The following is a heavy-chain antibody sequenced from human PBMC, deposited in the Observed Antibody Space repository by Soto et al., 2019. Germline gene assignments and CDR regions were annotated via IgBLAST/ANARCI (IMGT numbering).Heavy chain of an antibody. Sequence: QVQLQESGPGLVKPSETLSLTCTVSGGSISSYYWSSIRQPPGKGLEWIGYIYYSGSTNYNPSLKSRVTISVDTSKNPFSLKLSSVTAADTAVYYCARKSGTFDYWDQGTLVTVSS. V-gene: IGHV4-59*08. CDR2: IYYSGST. D-gene: IGHD6-13*01. J-gene: IGHJ4*02. CDR1: GGSISSYY. CDR3: ARKSGTFDY.